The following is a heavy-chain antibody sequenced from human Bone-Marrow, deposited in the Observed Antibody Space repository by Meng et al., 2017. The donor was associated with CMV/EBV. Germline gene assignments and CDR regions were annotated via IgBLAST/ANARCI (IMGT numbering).Heavy chain of an antibody. J-gene: IGHJ5*02. CDR2: INHSGST. V-gene: IGHV4-34*01. Sequence: GSLRLSCAVYGGSFSGYYWSWIRQPPGKGLEWIGEINHSGSTNYNPSLKSRVTISVDTSKNQFSLKLSSVTAADTAVYYCARGGPTIVVVPAARRGWFDPWGQGTLVTVSS. CDR1: GGSFSGYY. D-gene: IGHD2-2*01. CDR3: ARGGPTIVVVPAARRGWFDP.